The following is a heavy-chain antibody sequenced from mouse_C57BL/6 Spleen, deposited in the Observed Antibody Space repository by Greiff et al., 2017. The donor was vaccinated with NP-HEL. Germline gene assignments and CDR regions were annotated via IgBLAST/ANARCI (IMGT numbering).Heavy chain of an antibody. D-gene: IGHD2-4*01. CDR1: GYTFTDYE. V-gene: IGHV1-15*01. J-gene: IGHJ2*01. CDR2: IDPETGGT. Sequence: VQLQQSGAELVRPGASVTLSCKASGYTFTDYEMHWVKQTPVHGLEWIGAIDPETGGTAYNQKFKGKAILTADKSSSTAYMELRSLTSEDSAVYYCTRLYDYDPGYWGQGTTLTVSS. CDR3: TRLYDYDPGY.